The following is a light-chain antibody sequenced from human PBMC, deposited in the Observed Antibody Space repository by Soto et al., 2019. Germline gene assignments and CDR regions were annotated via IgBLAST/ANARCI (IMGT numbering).Light chain of an antibody. CDR2: DAS. J-gene: IGKJ2*01. Sequence: ETVMTQSPATLSVSPGERPTLSCRASQSVSSNLAWYQQKPGQAPRLLIYDASTRATGIPARFSGSGSGTEFTLPISSLQSEDFAVYYCQQYNTWPLTFGQGTKLEV. CDR1: QSVSSN. CDR3: QQYNTWPLT. V-gene: IGKV3-15*01.